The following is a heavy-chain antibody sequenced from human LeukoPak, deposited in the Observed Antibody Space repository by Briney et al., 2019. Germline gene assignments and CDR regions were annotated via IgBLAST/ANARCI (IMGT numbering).Heavy chain of an antibody. J-gene: IGHJ6*02. Sequence: GGSLRLSCAASGFTFSSYSMNWVRQAPGKGLEWVSSISSSRSYIFYADSVKGRFTISRDNAKNSLYLQMNSLRAEDTAVYYCARRLASSWYGMDVWGQGTTVTVSS. D-gene: IGHD6-13*01. CDR1: GFTFSSYS. V-gene: IGHV3-21*01. CDR2: ISSSRSYI. CDR3: ARRLASSWYGMDV.